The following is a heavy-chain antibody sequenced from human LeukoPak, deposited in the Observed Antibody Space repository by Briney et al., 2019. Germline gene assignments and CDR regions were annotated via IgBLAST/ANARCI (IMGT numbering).Heavy chain of an antibody. V-gene: IGHV1-3*01. CDR1: GYTFTSYA. CDR3: ARGGITDAFDI. D-gene: IGHD3-10*01. CDR2: INGGNGNT. Sequence: ASVKVSCKASGYTFTSYAMHWVRQAPGQRLEWMGWINGGNGNTKYSQKFQGRVTMTRNTSISTAYMELSSLKSEDTAVYYCARGGITDAFDIWGQGTMVTVSS. J-gene: IGHJ3*02.